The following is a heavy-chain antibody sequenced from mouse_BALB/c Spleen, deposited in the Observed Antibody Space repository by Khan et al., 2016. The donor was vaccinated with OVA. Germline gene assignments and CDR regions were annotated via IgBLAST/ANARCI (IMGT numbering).Heavy chain of an antibody. V-gene: IGHV3-2*02. D-gene: IGHD1-1*01. CDR3: ARGNYSGYYFDY. CDR1: GYSITSNYA. J-gene: IGHJ2*02. CDR2: ISYSGST. Sequence: EVQLQESGPGLVKPSQSLSLTCTVTGYSITSNYAWNWIRQFPGNKLEWMGYISYSGSTTYNPSLKSRISITRDTSKNQFFLQLKSVTTEDTATYYWARGNYSGYYFDYWGQGTSLTVSS.